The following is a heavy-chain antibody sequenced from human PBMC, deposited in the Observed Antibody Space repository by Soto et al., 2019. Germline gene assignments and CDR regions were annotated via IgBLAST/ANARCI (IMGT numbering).Heavy chain of an antibody. CDR3: ARAKGGVVAAPYYYGMDV. CDR2: INPNSGGT. Sequence: ASVKVSCKASGYTFTGYYMHWVRQAPGQGLEWMGWINPNSGGTNYAQKFQGRVTMTRDTSISTAYMELSRLRSDDTAVYYCARAKGGVVAAPYYYGMDVWGQGTTVTV. J-gene: IGHJ6*02. CDR1: GYTFTGYY. D-gene: IGHD2-15*01. V-gene: IGHV1-2*02.